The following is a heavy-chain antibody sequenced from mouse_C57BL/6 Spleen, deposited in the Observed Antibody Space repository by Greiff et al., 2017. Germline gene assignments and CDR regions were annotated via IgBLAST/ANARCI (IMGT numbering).Heavy chain of an antibody. Sequence: QVHVKQSGAELAKPGASVKLSCKASGYTFTSCWMHWVKQRPGQGLEWIGYINPSSGYTKYNQKFKDKATLTADKSSSTAYMQLSSLTYEDSAVYDCARGYGSSYDDMDYWGQGTSVTVSS. CDR2: INPSSGYT. V-gene: IGHV1-7*01. J-gene: IGHJ4*01. D-gene: IGHD1-1*01. CDR3: ARGYGSSYDDMDY. CDR1: GYTFTSCW.